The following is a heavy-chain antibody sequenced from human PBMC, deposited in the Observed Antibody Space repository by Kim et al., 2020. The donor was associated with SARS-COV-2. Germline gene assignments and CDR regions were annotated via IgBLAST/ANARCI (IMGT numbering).Heavy chain of an antibody. J-gene: IGHJ4*02. Sequence: PSLKSRVTISVDTSKNQFSLKLSSVTAADTAVYYCARGLFGSGYSYYFDYWGQGTLVTVSS. V-gene: IGHV4-30-2*05. D-gene: IGHD3-22*01. CDR3: ARGLFGSGYSYYFDY.